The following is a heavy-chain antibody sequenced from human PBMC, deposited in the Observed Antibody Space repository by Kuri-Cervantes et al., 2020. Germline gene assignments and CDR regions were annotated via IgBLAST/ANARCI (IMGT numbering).Heavy chain of an antibody. CDR2: ITYSRNT. Sequence: SETLSLTCTVSGGSISSYYWSWIRQPPGKGLEWIGYITYSRNTKYNPSLQSRVTMSIDTSKNQFSLKLTSITAADRAVYFCAIERGYSYSSSYFDSWGQGALVTVSS. D-gene: IGHD5-18*01. CDR3: AIERGYSYSSSYFDS. J-gene: IGHJ4*02. CDR1: GGSISSYY. V-gene: IGHV4-59*01.